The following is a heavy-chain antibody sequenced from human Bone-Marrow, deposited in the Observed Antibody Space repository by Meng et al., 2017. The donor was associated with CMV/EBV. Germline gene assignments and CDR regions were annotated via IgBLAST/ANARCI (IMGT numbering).Heavy chain of an antibody. Sequence: GESLKISCAASGFTFSSYSMNWVRQAPGKGLEWVSRINSDGSSTSYADSVKGRFTISRDNAKNTLYLRMNSLRAEDTAVYYCARSWGLNWFDPWGQGTLVTVSS. CDR3: ARSWGLNWFDP. V-gene: IGHV3-74*01. CDR1: GFTFSSYS. D-gene: IGHD7-27*01. J-gene: IGHJ5*02. CDR2: INSDGSST.